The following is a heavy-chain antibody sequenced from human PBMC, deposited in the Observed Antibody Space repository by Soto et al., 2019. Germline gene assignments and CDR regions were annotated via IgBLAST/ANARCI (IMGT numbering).Heavy chain of an antibody. Sequence: EVQLVESGGGLVQTRGSLRLSCAGSGFTFSSYSMNWVRQAPGMGLECVTYINSASPTIYYADSVKGRFTISGDNATNALYLQMNSLRAEDAAVYYCVRGRVVTTPGLNVDYWGQGTLFTGSS. D-gene: IGHD2-21*02. J-gene: IGHJ4*02. V-gene: IGHV3-48*01. CDR2: INSASPTI. CDR1: GFTFSSYS. CDR3: VRGRVVTTPGLNVDY.